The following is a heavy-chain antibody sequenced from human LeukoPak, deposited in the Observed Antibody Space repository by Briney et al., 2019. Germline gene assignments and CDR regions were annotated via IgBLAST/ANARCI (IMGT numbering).Heavy chain of an antibody. Sequence: ASVKVSCKASGGTFSSYAISWVRQAPGQGLEWMGGIIPIFGTANYAQKFQGRVTITADKSTSTAYMELSSLRSEDTAVYYCARGGEFGSGTSYYFDYWGQGTLVTVSS. CDR3: ARGGEFGSGTSYYFDY. J-gene: IGHJ4*02. CDR1: GGTFSSYA. D-gene: IGHD3-10*01. CDR2: IIPIFGTA. V-gene: IGHV1-69*06.